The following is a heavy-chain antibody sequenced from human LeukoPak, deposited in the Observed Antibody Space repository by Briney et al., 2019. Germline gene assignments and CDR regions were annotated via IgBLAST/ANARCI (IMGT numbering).Heavy chain of an antibody. D-gene: IGHD6-13*01. CDR2: ISSSGSTI. CDR3: AGEQQLVPPDY. Sequence: GGSMRLSCAASGFTFSDYYMSWIRQAPGKGLEWVSYISSSGSTIYYADSVKGRFTISRDNAKNSLYLQMNSLRAEDTAVYYCAGEQQLVPPDYWGQGTLVTVSS. J-gene: IGHJ4*02. CDR1: GFTFSDYY. V-gene: IGHV3-11*01.